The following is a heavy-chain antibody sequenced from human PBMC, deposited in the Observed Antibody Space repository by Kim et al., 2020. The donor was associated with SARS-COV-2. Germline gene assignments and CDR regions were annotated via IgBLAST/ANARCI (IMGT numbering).Heavy chain of an antibody. CDR1: GYSFTSYW. D-gene: IGHD3-9*01. V-gene: IGHV5-10-1*01. Sequence: GESLKISCKGSGYSFTSYWISWVRQMPGKGLEWMGRIDPSDSYTNYSPSFQGHVTISADKSISTAYLQWSSLKASETAMYYCATFCDILTGYYSTYCYYGMDVWGQGTTVTVSS. CDR3: ATFCDILTGYYSTYCYYGMDV. J-gene: IGHJ6*02. CDR2: IDPSDSYT.